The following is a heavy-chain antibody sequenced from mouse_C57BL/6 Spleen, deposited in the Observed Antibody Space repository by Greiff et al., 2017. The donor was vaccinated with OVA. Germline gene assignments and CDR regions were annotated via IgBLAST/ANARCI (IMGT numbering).Heavy chain of an antibody. Sequence: VQLVESGAELVNPPSSVKISCKASGYAFSSYWMNWVKQRPGKGLAWIGQIYPGDGDTTYNGKFKGKATLTADKSSSTAYMQLSSLTSEDSAVYFCARGGYHGDYWGQGTTLTVSS. CDR1: GYAFSSYW. D-gene: IGHD2-2*01. V-gene: IGHV1-80*01. CDR3: ARGGYHGDY. J-gene: IGHJ2*01. CDR2: IYPGDGDT.